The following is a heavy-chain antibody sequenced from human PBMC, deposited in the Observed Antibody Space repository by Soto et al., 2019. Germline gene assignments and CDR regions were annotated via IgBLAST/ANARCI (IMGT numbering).Heavy chain of an antibody. V-gene: IGHV4-61*01. CDR2: IQDSGST. CDR1: GGSVSSGTYY. Sequence: QVQLQESGPGLVKPSETLSLTCTVSGGSVSSGTYYWSWIRQPPGKGLEWIGYIQDSGSTNYSPSLKSRASILVDMSKIQFSLKLYSVPAADTAVYYCASEYFYNGLDVLGRGTTVTVSS. J-gene: IGHJ6*02. CDR3: ASEYFYNGLDV.